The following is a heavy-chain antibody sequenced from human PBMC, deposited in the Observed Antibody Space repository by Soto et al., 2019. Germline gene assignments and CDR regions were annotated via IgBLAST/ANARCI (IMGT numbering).Heavy chain of an antibody. Sequence: EVRLVESGGGLVKPGGSLRLSCATSGFTFSSFDMDWVRQAPGKGLEWVSSIHRASTYIYYADSVRGRFTITRDNAKSSMYLQMNSLTVQDTAVYYCARRAVTTYPCFDYWGQGALVTVSS. D-gene: IGHD4-17*01. CDR3: ARRAVTTYPCFDY. V-gene: IGHV3-21*06. CDR2: IHRASTYI. J-gene: IGHJ4*02. CDR1: GFTFSSFD.